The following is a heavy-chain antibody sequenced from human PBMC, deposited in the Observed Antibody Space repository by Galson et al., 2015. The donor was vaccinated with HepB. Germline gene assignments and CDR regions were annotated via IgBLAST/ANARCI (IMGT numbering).Heavy chain of an antibody. CDR3: ARDLFIRYGDYDGHIFDY. J-gene: IGHJ4*02. CDR1: GFTFSSYG. CDR2: IWYDGSNK. V-gene: IGHV3-33*01. D-gene: IGHD4-17*01. Sequence: SLRLSCAASGFTFSSYGMHWVRQAPGKGLEWVAVIWYDGSNKYYADSVKGRFTISRDNSKNTLYLQMNSLRAEDTAVYYCARDLFIRYGDYDGHIFDYWGQGTLVTVSS.